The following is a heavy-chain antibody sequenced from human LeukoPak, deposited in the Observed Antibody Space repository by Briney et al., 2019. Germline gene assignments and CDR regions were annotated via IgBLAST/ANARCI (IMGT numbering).Heavy chain of an antibody. J-gene: IGHJ4*02. CDR3: ARVMGRYCSSTSCYVDY. CDR1: GFTFSSYD. CDR2: IGTAGDT. V-gene: IGHV3-13*01. D-gene: IGHD2-2*01. Sequence: GGSLRISCAASGFTFSSYDMHWVRQATGKGLEWVSAIGTAGDTYYPGSVKGRFTISRENAKNSLYLQMNSLRAEDTAVYYCARVMGRYCSSTSCYVDYWGQGTLVTVSS.